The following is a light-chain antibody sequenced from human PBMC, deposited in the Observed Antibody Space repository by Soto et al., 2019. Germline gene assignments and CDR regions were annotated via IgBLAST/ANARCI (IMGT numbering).Light chain of an antibody. CDR2: SNN. V-gene: IGLV1-44*01. CDR3: AAWDGSLNGWV. J-gene: IGLJ3*02. Sequence: QPVLTQPPSASGTPGQRVTISCSGSSSNIGRDTVNWYQQLPGMAPKLLIYSNNRRPSGVPDRFSGSKSGTSASLAISGLQFEDEADYYCAAWDGSLNGWVFGGGTQLTVL. CDR1: SSNIGRDT.